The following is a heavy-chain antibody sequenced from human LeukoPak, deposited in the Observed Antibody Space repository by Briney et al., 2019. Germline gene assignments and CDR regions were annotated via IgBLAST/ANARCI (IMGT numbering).Heavy chain of an antibody. CDR1: GFTFSSYS. CDR2: ISSSSSYI. D-gene: IGHD3-3*01. Sequence: GGSLRLSCAASGFTFSSYSMNWVRQAPGKGLEWVSSISSSSSYIYYADSVKGRFTISRDNAKNSLYLQMNSLRAEDTAVYYCARDRNDFWSGYPYYYYYGMDVWGQGTTDTVSS. V-gene: IGHV3-21*01. J-gene: IGHJ6*02. CDR3: ARDRNDFWSGYPYYYYYGMDV.